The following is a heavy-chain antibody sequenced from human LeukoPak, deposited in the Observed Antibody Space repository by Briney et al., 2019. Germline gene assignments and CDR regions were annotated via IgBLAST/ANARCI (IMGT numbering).Heavy chain of an antibody. J-gene: IGHJ6*02. V-gene: IGHV4-59*08. CDR1: GACCSNFY. CDR2: VYSSGGI. Sequence: SETLSLTCTVSGACCSNFYWSWIRQSPGKGLEWLGYVYSSGGITYYNPSLKSRVTISLDTSKNQFSLSLTSVTAADTAVYYCARIMFVVEGYGMDVWGQGTTVTVS. CDR3: ARIMFVVEGYGMDV. D-gene: IGHD2-21*01.